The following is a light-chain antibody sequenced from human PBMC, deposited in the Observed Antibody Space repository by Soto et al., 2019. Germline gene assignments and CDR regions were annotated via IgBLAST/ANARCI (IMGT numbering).Light chain of an antibody. Sequence: DIQLTQSPSFLSASVGDRVTITCRASQDISDYLAWYQQRPGKAPKLLIYAASTLQSGVPSRFSGSGSGTDFSLTINSLQPEDFATYYCQQSYSMPWTFGQGTKVDIK. CDR3: QQSYSMPWT. V-gene: IGKV1-39*01. CDR2: AAS. J-gene: IGKJ1*01. CDR1: QDISDY.